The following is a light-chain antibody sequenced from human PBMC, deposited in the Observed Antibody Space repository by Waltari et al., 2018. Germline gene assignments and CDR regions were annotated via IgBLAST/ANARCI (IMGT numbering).Light chain of an antibody. CDR2: DAS. V-gene: IGKV1-33*01. CDR1: RDIKNF. J-gene: IGKJ2*01. Sequence: DIQMTQSPSSLSASVGDRVTISCQASRDIKNFLIWYQQKLGKAPKLLIYDASNLEIGVPSRFSGRGSGTHFTFTISSLQPEDVATYYCQQYDDFPPYIFGQGTKVDIK. CDR3: QQYDDFPPYI.